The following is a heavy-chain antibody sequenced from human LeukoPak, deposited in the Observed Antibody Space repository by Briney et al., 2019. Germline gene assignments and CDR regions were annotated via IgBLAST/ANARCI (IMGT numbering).Heavy chain of an antibody. D-gene: IGHD5-18*01. J-gene: IGHJ4*02. CDR1: GVSISSCY. V-gene: IGHV4-59*01. CDR3: ARVLGYSYGYPFDY. Sequence: SETLSLTCTVSGVSISSCYWSWIRQPPGKGLEWIGYIHYSGSTNYNPSLKSRVTISLDTSKNQFSLKLSSVTAADTAVYYCARVLGYSYGYPFDYWGQGTLVTVSS. CDR2: IHYSGST.